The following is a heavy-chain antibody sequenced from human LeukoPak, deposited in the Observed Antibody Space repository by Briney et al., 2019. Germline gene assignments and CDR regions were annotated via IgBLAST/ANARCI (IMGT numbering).Heavy chain of an antibody. CDR3: AREETYCTTNRCYTKIGN. CDR1: GGSISSGSYY. V-gene: IGHV4-61*02. CDR2: IYTSGGT. D-gene: IGHD2-2*02. J-gene: IGHJ4*02. Sequence: PSQTLSLTCTVSGGSISSGSYYWNWIRQPAGEGLEWIGRIYTSGGTNYNPSLKSRVTISTDTSKNQISLKLTSVTAADTAVYYCAREETYCTTNRCYTKIGNWGQGTLVTVSS.